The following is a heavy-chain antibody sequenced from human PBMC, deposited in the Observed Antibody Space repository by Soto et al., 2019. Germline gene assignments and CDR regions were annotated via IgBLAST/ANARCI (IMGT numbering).Heavy chain of an antibody. V-gene: IGHV4-61*08. CDR1: GGSISNGGYY. D-gene: IGHD1-1*01. J-gene: IGHJ4*02. Sequence: SETLSLTCTVSGGSISNGGYYWSWIRQYPGKGLEWIGYIYYSGSTNYNPSLKSRVTISVDTSKNTVSLHMNSLRAEDTALYYCAKDRPRRTSGYFFDYWGQGTPVTVSS. CDR3: AKDRPRRTSGYFFDY. CDR2: IYYSGST.